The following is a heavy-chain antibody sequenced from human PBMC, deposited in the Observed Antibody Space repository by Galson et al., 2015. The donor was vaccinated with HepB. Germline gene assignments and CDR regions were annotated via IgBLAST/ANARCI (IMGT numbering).Heavy chain of an antibody. D-gene: IGHD2-2*01. J-gene: IGHJ4*02. V-gene: IGHV3-30-3*01. CDR3: ATDIVVVPAAMATQIDY. Sequence: SLRLSCAASGFTFSSYAMHWVRQAPGKGLEWVAVISYDGSNKYYADSVKGRFTISRDNSKNTLYLQMNSLRAEDTAVYYCATDIVVVPAAMATQIDYWGQGTLVTVSS. CDR2: ISYDGSNK. CDR1: GFTFSSYA.